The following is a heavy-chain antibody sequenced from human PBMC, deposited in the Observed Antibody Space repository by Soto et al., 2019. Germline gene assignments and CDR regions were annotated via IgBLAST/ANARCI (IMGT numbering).Heavy chain of an antibody. CDR1: GGTFSSYA. Sequence: SVKVSCKASGGTFSSYAMSWVRQAPGQGLEWMGGIIPIFGTANYAQKFQGRVTITADESTSTAYMELSSLRSEDTAVYYCARGALDYDFWSGYYTVWTNYYYYYGMDVWGQGTTVTVSS. D-gene: IGHD3-3*01. CDR2: IIPIFGTA. CDR3: ARGALDYDFWSGYYTVWTNYYYYYGMDV. J-gene: IGHJ6*02. V-gene: IGHV1-69*13.